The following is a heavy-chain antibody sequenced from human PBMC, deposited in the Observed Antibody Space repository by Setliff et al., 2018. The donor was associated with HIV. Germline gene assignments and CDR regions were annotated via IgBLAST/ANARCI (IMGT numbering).Heavy chain of an antibody. Sequence: PSETLSLTCTVSSGSISSSTYYWGCIRQPTGKGLEWIGNIHFSWSTYYNPSLKSRVTLSVDPSKSQFSLKLSSVTAADTAVYYCARTTYSGSYFNDSWGQGTLVTVSS. CDR2: IHFSWST. J-gene: IGHJ5*01. CDR3: ARTTYSGSYFNDS. V-gene: IGHV4-39*01. CDR1: SGSISSSTYY. D-gene: IGHD1-26*01.